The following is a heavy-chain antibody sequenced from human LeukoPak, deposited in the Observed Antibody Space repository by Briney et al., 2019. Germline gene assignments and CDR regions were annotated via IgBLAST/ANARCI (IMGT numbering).Heavy chain of an antibody. D-gene: IGHD2-2*01. CDR3: ARAIVVVPAASDY. CDR1: GFTFSSYE. CDR2: ISSSGSTI. J-gene: IGHJ4*02. V-gene: IGHV3-48*03. Sequence: GGSLRLSCAASGFTFSSYEMNWVRQAPGKGLEWVSYISSSGSTIYYADSVKGRFTISRDNAKNSLYLQMNSLRAEDTAVYYCARAIVVVPAASDYWGQGTLVTVSS.